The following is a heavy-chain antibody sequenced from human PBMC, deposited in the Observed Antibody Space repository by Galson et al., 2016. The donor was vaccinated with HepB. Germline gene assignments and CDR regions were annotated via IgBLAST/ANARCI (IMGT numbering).Heavy chain of an antibody. Sequence: QSGAEVKQPGESLRISCEGSGYNFIYYWIAWVRQMPGKGLEWIGIIYPRDSDTRYSPSFQGQVTISVDKSINTAFLHWSSLKASDPAMDFCARARQGYRPSYDSGGQGTLVTVAS. CDR1: GYNFIYYW. V-gene: IGHV5-51*01. D-gene: IGHD5-18*01. J-gene: IGHJ4*02. CDR3: ARARQGYRPSYDS. CDR2: IYPRDSDT.